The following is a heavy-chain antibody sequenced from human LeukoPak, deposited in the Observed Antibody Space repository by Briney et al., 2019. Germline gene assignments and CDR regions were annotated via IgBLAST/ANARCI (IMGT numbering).Heavy chain of an antibody. Sequence: PSETLSLTCTVSGGSISSSSYYWGWIRKPPGKGLEWIGNIFYSGTTYYNPSLKSRVTISVDTSKNQFSLKMRSVTAAGTAVYYCARVLRGGTYYFDYWGQGTLVTVSS. CDR3: ARVLRGGTYYFDY. CDR2: IFYSGTT. V-gene: IGHV4-39*01. D-gene: IGHD1-26*01. CDR1: GGSISSSSYY. J-gene: IGHJ4*02.